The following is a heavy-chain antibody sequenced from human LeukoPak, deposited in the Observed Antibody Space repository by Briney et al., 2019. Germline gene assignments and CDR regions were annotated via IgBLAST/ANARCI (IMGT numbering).Heavy chain of an antibody. Sequence: PGRSLRLSCAASGFTFDDYAMHWVRQPPGKGLEWVSGISWNSGSIGYADSVKGRFTISRDNAKNSLYLQMNGLRAEDTAIYYCARSRGLAVAEGLLDYWGQGTLVTVSS. CDR2: ISWNSGSI. CDR1: GFTFDDYA. CDR3: ARSRGLAVAEGLLDY. D-gene: IGHD6-19*01. V-gene: IGHV3-9*01. J-gene: IGHJ4*02.